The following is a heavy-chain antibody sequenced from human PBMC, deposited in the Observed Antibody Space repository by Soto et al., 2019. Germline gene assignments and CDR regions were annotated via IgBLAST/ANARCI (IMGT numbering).Heavy chain of an antibody. CDR2: ISGDSVTI. D-gene: IGHD1-1*01. CDR3: ATGIGNPSYFAY. V-gene: IGHV3-23*01. CDR1: GFTFGSHS. Sequence: PGGSLRLSCAASGFTFGSHSMSWVRQAPGKGLEWVAIISGDSVTIEHADSAKGRFTISRDNSKNMLYLQMGSLRAEDTAVYYWATGIGNPSYFAYCGQGTLVTVS. J-gene: IGHJ4*02.